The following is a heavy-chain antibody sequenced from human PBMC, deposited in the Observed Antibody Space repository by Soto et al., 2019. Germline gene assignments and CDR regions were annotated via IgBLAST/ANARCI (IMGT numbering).Heavy chain of an antibody. V-gene: IGHV3-7*01. CDR3: SRELLPQLWSSNFDH. CDR2: IKQDGSAK. CDR1: GFSFGSYW. D-gene: IGHD5-18*01. Sequence: GGSLRLSCAASGFSFGSYWMSWVRQAPGKGLEWLANIKQDGSAKSYVASVKGRFTISRDNAKNSLYLQMNSLRADDTALYYCSRELLPQLWSSNFDHWGQGTLVTVSS. J-gene: IGHJ4*02.